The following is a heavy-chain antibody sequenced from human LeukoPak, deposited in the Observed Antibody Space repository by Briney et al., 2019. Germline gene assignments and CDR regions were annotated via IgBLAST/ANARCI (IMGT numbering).Heavy chain of an antibody. Sequence: SETLSLTCAVSGYSISSGYYWGWIRQPRGKGLECIGSIYHSGSTYYNPSLKSRVTISADTSKNQFSLKLTSVTAADTAVYYCARQTPTGEYSLYRARFDYWGQGTLVTVSS. CDR3: ARQTPTGEYSLYRARFDY. CDR2: IYHSGST. D-gene: IGHD5/OR15-5a*01. J-gene: IGHJ4*02. V-gene: IGHV4-38-2*01. CDR1: GYSISSGYY.